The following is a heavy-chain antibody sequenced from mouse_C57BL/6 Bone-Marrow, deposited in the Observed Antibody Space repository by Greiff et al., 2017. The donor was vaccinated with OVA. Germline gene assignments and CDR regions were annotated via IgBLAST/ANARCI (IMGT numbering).Heavy chain of an antibody. CDR2: IDPENGDT. D-gene: IGHD1-1*01. CDR1: GFNIKDDY. CDR3: TTGITTVVAFNYVDY. Sequence: VQLQQSGAELVRPGASVKLSCTASGFNIKDDYMHWVKQRPEQGLEWIGWIDPENGDTEYASKFQGKATITADTYSNTAYLQLSSLTSENTAVYYCTTGITTVVAFNYVDYWGQGTTLTVSS. V-gene: IGHV14-4*01. J-gene: IGHJ2*01.